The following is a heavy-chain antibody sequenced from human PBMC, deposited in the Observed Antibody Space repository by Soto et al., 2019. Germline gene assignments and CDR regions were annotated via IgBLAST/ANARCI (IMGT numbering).Heavy chain of an antibody. CDR1: GFTFSSYG. CDR3: AKDRRLRLGDLSFDAFVY. V-gene: IGHV3-23*01. Sequence: GSLRLSCAASGFTFSSYGMSWVRQSPGKGLEGVSGISGSGGSTYYADSVRGRFTISRDNYKKTLYLQMSSPRAEDTAVYYCAKDRRLRLGDLSFDAFVYWCPGTLVTVFS. CDR2: ISGSGGST. D-gene: IGHD3-16*02. J-gene: IGHJ4*02.